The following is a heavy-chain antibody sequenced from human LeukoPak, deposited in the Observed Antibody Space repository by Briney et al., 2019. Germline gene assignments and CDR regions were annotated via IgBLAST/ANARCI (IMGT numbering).Heavy chain of an antibody. J-gene: IGHJ3*02. CDR1: GGSFSGYY. Sequence: SETLSLTCAVYGGSFSGYYWSWIRQPPGKGLEWIGEINHSGSTNYNPSLKSRVTISVDTSKNQFSLKLSSVTAADTAVYYCARGSNDFWSGYTDAFDIWGQGTMVTVSS. CDR3: ARGSNDFWSGYTDAFDI. V-gene: IGHV4-34*01. D-gene: IGHD3-3*01. CDR2: INHSGST.